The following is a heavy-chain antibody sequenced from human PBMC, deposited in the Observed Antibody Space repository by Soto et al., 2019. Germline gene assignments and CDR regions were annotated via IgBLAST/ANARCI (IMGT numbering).Heavy chain of an antibody. CDR2: INAGNGNT. CDR1: GYTFTSYA. D-gene: IGHD2-21*01. J-gene: IGHJ6*02. Sequence: ASVKVSCKASGYTFTSYAMHWVRQAPGQRLEWMGWINAGNGNTKYSQKFQGRVTITRDTSASTTYMELSSPRSEDTAVYYCARDPRRVVVNNYYYYYGMDVWGQGTTVTVSS. V-gene: IGHV1-3*01. CDR3: ARDPRRVVVNNYYYYYGMDV.